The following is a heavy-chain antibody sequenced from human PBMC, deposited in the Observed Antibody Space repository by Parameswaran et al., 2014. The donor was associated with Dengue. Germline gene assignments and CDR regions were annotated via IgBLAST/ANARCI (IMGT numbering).Heavy chain of an antibody. J-gene: IGHJ4*02. D-gene: IGHD6-19*01. CDR3: AHRRRETVAGYFSFDY. CDR2: IYWDDDQ. Sequence: VRQAPGKALEWLALIYWDDDQRYSPSLKTRLTITRDTSKKQVVLTMTDMDPVDTGTYYCAHRRRETVAGYFSFDYWGQGILVTVSS. V-gene: IGHV2-5*02.